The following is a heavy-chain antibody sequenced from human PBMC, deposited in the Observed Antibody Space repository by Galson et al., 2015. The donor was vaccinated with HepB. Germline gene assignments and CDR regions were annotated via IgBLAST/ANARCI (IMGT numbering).Heavy chain of an antibody. CDR3: TTDRRWGPSEDY. D-gene: IGHD3-16*01. Sequence: SLRLSCAASGFTFSNAWMSWVRQAPGKGLERAGRIKSESDGETTDYAAPVKGRFIISRDDSQNTLYLQMTSLRTEDTAEYYCTTDRRWGPSEDYWGQGTLVTVSS. CDR1: GFTFSNAW. V-gene: IGHV3-15*01. CDR2: IKSESDGETT. J-gene: IGHJ4*02.